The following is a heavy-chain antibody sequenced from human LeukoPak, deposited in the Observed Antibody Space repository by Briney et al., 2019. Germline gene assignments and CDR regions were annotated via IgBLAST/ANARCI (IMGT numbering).Heavy chain of an antibody. J-gene: IGHJ4*02. CDR1: GFTFSSHA. Sequence: GGSLRLSCETSGFTFSSHAMSWVRQAPGKGLDWLSTISDSGDSTYYADSVRGRFTISRDNSKNTLSLQMNSLRPEDTAIYYCAKGVNGASFDFWGQGTLVTVSS. D-gene: IGHD5/OR15-5a*01. CDR3: AKGVNGASFDF. CDR2: ISDSGDST. V-gene: IGHV3-23*01.